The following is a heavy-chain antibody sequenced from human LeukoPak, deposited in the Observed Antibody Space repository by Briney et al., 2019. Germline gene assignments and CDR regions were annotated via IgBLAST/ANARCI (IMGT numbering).Heavy chain of an antibody. D-gene: IGHD5-24*01. J-gene: IGHJ4*02. CDR3: ARSKDIRMGSKRGIEMDY. CDR2: IYYSGST. V-gene: IGHV4-59*01. CDR1: GCSISSYY. Sequence: PSETLSLTCTVSGCSISSYYWSWIRQPPGKGLEWLGYIYYSGSTNYNTPLRSRVNISVDASKNQFSLKLSSVTAADTAVYYCARSKDIRMGSKRGIEMDYWGQGTLVTVSS.